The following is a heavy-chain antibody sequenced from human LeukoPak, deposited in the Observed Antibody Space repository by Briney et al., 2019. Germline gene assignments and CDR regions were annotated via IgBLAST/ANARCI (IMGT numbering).Heavy chain of an antibody. CDR2: ISAYNGNT. D-gene: IGHD6-19*01. CDR3: ARDRPYSSGWYGLDAFDI. CDR1: GYTFTSYG. Sequence: ASVKVSCKASGYTFTSYGISWVRQAPGQGLEWMGWISAYNGNTNYAQKPQGRVTMTTDTSTSTAYMELRSLRSDDTAVYYCARDRPYSSGWYGLDAFDIWGQGTMVTVSS. V-gene: IGHV1-18*01. J-gene: IGHJ3*02.